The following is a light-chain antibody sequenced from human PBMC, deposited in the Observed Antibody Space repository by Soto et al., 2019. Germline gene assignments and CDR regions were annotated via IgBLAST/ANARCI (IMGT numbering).Light chain of an antibody. CDR3: SSYTSSSLGV. J-gene: IGLJ2*01. CDR1: SSDVGGYNY. Sequence: QSALTQPASVSGSPGQSITISCTGTSSDVGGYNYVSWYQQHPGKAPKLMIYDVSNRPSGVSNRFSGSKSGNTASLTISGLQADDEADYYCSSYTSSSLGVFGGGTQLTVL. CDR2: DVS. V-gene: IGLV2-14*01.